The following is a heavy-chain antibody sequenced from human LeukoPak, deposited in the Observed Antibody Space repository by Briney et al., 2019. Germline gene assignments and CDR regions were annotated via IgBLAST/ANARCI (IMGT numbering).Heavy chain of an antibody. J-gene: IGHJ6*03. V-gene: IGHV1-69*13. CDR3: ARVLGRGSYYYYYYYYMDV. CDR1: GGTFSSYA. D-gene: IGHD1-26*01. CDR2: IIPIFGTA. Sequence: ASVKVSCKASGGTFSSYAISWVRQAPGQGLEWMGGIIPIFGTANYAQKFQGRVTITADESTSTAYMELSSLRSEDTAVYYCARVLGRGSYYYYYYYYMDVWGKGTTVTVSS.